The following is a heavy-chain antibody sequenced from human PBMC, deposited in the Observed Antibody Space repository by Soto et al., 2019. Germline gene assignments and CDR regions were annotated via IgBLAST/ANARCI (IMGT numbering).Heavy chain of an antibody. J-gene: IGHJ4*02. CDR3: AKGGRQWLVTSDFNY. V-gene: IGHV3-30*18. CDR2: VSHDGRNT. D-gene: IGHD6-19*01. CDR1: GFTFSDYA. Sequence: VQLVESGGGVVQPGRSLRLSCAASGFTFSDYAMHWVRQAPGKGLEWVAVVSHDGRNTHYADSVKGRFTISRDSSKNTVSREMTTLGAEDTAVYYFAKGGRQWLVTSDFNYWGQGALVTVSS.